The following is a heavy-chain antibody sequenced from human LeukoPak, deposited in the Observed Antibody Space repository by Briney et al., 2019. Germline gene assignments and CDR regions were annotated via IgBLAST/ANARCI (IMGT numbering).Heavy chain of an antibody. V-gene: IGHV3-48*03. CDR1: GFTFSSYE. CDR3: ARDLPLDTAMVDASDI. J-gene: IGHJ3*02. Sequence: GGSLRLSCAASGFTFSSYEMNWVRQAPGKGLEWVSYISSSGSTIYYADSVKGRFTISRDNAKNSLYLQMNSLRAEDTAVYYCARDLPLDTAMVDASDIWGQGTMVTVSS. D-gene: IGHD5-18*01. CDR2: ISSSGSTI.